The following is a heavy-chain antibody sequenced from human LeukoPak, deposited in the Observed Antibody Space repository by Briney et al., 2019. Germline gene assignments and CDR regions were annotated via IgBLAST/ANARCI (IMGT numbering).Heavy chain of an antibody. CDR2: ISGSGGST. V-gene: IGHV3-23*01. CDR3: AKPNDSGLWKFDY. CDR1: GFTFSSYA. J-gene: IGHJ4*02. D-gene: IGHD6-25*01. Sequence: PGGSLRLSCAASGFTFSSYAMSWVRQAPGKGLEWVSTISGSGGSTYYADSVKGRFTISRDNSKNTLYLQMNSLRAEDTAVYYCAKPNDSGLWKFDYWGQGTLVRVSS.